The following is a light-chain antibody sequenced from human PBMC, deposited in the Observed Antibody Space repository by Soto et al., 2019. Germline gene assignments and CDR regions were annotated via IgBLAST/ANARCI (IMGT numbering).Light chain of an antibody. V-gene: IGKV3-15*01. CDR2: SAS. CDR1: QSVSSK. CDR3: HQYNQWLTWT. Sequence: EIVMTQSPATLSLSPGQRATLSCRASQSVSSKLAWYQQRPGQAPRLLIYSASTRATGIPARFSGSGSGTEVTLTISSRQSEDFAVYYCHQYNQWLTWTFGQGTKVEIK. J-gene: IGKJ1*01.